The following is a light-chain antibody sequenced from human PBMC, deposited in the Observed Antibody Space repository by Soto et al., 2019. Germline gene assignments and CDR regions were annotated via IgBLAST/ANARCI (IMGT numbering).Light chain of an antibody. V-gene: IGKV3-20*01. CDR2: GAS. CDR1: QSVSSSY. CDR3: NQYSNWPLIT. J-gene: IGKJ5*01. Sequence: EIVLTQSPGTLSLSPGERATLSCRASQSVSSSYLAWYQQKPGQAPRLLIYGASTRATGIPARFSGSGSGTEFTLTISSLESQDFAFYYCNQYSNWPLITFGQGTRLEIK.